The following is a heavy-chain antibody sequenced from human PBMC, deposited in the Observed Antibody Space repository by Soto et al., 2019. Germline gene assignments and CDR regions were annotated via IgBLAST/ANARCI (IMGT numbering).Heavy chain of an antibody. CDR1: GFTFSNYG. J-gene: IGHJ6*02. Sequence: QVQLVESGGGVVQPGRSLRLSCAASGFTFSNYGMHWVRQAPGKGLEWVAVILNDGSNRYHADSVKDRFTISRDNSKNMLYLQMNSVRAVATAVYYCARDDEYSGNGMDVWGQGTTVTVS. CDR3: ARDDEYSGNGMDV. CDR2: ILNDGSNR. V-gene: IGHV3-33*01. D-gene: IGHD3-10*01.